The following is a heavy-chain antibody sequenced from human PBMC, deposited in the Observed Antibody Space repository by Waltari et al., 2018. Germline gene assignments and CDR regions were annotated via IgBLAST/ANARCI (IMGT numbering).Heavy chain of an antibody. CDR2: IYYSGST. CDR3: ARGDGSNFDY. D-gene: IGHD5-12*01. V-gene: IGHV4-59*01. CDR1: GGSLSSYY. J-gene: IGHJ4*02. Sequence: QVQLQESGPGLVKPSETLSLTCPASGGSLSSYYWSWIRQPPGKGLEWIGYIYYSGSTNYNPSLKSRVTISVDTSKNQFSLKLSSVTAADTAVYYCARGDGSNFDYWGQGTLVTVSS.